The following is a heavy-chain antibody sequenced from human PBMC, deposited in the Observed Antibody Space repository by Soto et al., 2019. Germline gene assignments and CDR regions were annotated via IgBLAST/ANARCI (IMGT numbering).Heavy chain of an antibody. CDR1: GYTFTSYD. CDR3: ASLRTYCISTSCYYGMDV. Sequence: QVQLVQSGAEVKKPGASVKVSCKASGYTFTSYDINWVRQATGQGLEWMGWMNPNSGNTGYAQKFQGRVTMTRNTSISTAYMELSSLRSEDTAVYYCASLRTYCISTSCYYGMDVWGQGTTVTVSS. D-gene: IGHD2-2*01. J-gene: IGHJ6*02. CDR2: MNPNSGNT. V-gene: IGHV1-8*01.